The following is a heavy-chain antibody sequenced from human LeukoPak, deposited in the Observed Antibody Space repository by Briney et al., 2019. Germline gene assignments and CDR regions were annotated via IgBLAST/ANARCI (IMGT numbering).Heavy chain of an antibody. CDR2: IVRSSGST. CDR3: AKDFWDSYGYNDY. D-gene: IGHD5-18*01. CDR1: GCPFISWA. J-gene: IGHJ4*02. V-gene: IGHV3-23*01. Sequence: WAPLRLSLAASGCPFISWAMIGVREPPGKGLECVSAIVRSSGSTYSADSVKGRFTISRDNSKNMLYLQMNRLRAEDTAVYYCAKDFWDSYGYNDYWGQGTLVTVSS.